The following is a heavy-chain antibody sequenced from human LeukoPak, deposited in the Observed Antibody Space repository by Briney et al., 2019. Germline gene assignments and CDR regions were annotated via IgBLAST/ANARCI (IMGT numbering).Heavy chain of an antibody. CDR2: IRSKPNSYAT. CDR1: GFAFSDSP. J-gene: IGHJ6*02. D-gene: IGHD1-26*01. V-gene: IGHV3-73*01. CDR3: TRASGSSYYYYYGMDV. Sequence: PGGSLRLSCAASGFAFSDSPIHWVRQASGKGLEWVGRIRSKPNSYATAYAASVKGRFTISRDDSKNTAYLRMNSLKTEDTAVYYCTRASGSSYYYYYGMDVWGQGTTVTVSS.